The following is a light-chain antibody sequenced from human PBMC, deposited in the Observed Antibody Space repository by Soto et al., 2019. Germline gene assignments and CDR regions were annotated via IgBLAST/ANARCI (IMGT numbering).Light chain of an antibody. CDR3: MQALQTPGDT. Sequence: DIVMTQSPLSLPVTPGEPASISCRSSQSLLHSNGYNYLDWYLQKPGQSPQLLIYLGSNRASGVADRLSGSGSGTDFTLKISRVEAEDVGVYYCMQALQTPGDTFGQGTKLEIK. V-gene: IGKV2-28*01. CDR2: LGS. CDR1: QSLLHSNGYNY. J-gene: IGKJ2*01.